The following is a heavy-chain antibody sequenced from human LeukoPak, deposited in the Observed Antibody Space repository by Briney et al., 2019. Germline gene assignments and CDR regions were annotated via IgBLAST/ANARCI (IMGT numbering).Heavy chain of an antibody. Sequence: SETLSLTCTVSGGSISSGSHYWTWIRQPAGKGLEWIGRIYTSGSTNYNPSLKSRVTISVDTSKNQFSLKLSSVTAADTAVYYCARAKGKMIRGIIVFENPINYFDYWGQGTLVTVSS. V-gene: IGHV4-61*02. CDR1: GGSISSGSHY. CDR3: ARAKGKMIRGIIVFENPINYFDY. D-gene: IGHD3-10*01. J-gene: IGHJ4*02. CDR2: IYTSGST.